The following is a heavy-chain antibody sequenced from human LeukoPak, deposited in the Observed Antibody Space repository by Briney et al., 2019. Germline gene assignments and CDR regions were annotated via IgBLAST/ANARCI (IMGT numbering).Heavy chain of an antibody. D-gene: IGHD3-10*01. CDR1: GFTFSSYS. Sequence: GGSLRLSCAASGFTFSSYSMNWVRQAPGKGLEWVSYISSSSSTIYYADSVKGRFTISRDNAKNSLYLQMNSLRDEDTAVYYCARVGGALWPYYYYGMDVWGQGTTVTVSS. V-gene: IGHV3-48*02. CDR2: ISSSSSTI. J-gene: IGHJ6*02. CDR3: ARVGGALWPYYYYGMDV.